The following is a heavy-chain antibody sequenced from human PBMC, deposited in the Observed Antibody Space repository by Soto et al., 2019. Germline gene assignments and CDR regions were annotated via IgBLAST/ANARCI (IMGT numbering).Heavy chain of an antibody. J-gene: IGHJ5*02. V-gene: IGHV4-39*01. Sequence: SETLSLTCTVSGDSMSSSSSYWGWIRQSPGKGLEWIGNIYYRGTTFYNPSLKSRAAISVDTSKNQFSLKLNSVTAADTAVYFCVRQGQSDWFDPWGQGTLVTVSS. D-gene: IGHD4-4*01. CDR2: IYYRGTT. CDR1: GDSMSSSSSY. CDR3: VRQGQSDWFDP.